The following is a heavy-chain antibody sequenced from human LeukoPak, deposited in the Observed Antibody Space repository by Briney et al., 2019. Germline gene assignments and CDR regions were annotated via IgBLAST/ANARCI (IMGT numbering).Heavy chain of an antibody. CDR1: GFTFDDYA. Sequence: GGSLRLSCAASGFTFDDYAMHWVRQAPGKGLEWVSAISGSGGSTYYADSVKGRFTISRDNSKNTLYLQMNSLRAEDTAVYYCAKGPTWELRRVYFDYWGQGTLVTVS. J-gene: IGHJ4*02. D-gene: IGHD1-26*01. V-gene: IGHV3-23*01. CDR3: AKGPTWELRRVYFDY. CDR2: ISGSGGST.